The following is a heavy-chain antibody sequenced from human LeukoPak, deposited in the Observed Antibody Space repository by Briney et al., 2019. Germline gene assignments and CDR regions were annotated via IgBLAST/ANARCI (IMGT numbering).Heavy chain of an antibody. CDR2: IIPIFGTA. CDR1: GGTVSSYA. D-gene: IGHD5-18*01. Sequence: SVKVSCKASGGTVSSYAISWVRQAPGQGLEWMGGIIPIFGTADYAQKFQGRVTITTHPSTSTAYMEASSLRSEHPAVYYRARGTDTAMAEGSLAYWGQGTVVTVSS. J-gene: IGHJ4*02. V-gene: IGHV1-69*05. CDR3: ARGTDTAMAEGSLAY.